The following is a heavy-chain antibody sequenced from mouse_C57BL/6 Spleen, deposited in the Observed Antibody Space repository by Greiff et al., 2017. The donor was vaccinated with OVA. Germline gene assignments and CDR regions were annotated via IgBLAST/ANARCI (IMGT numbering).Heavy chain of an antibody. V-gene: IGHV1-82*01. CDR1: GYAFSSSW. Sequence: VQLQQSGPELVKPGASVKISCKASGYAFSSSWMNWVKQRPGKGLEWIGRIYPGDGDTNYNGKFKGKATLTADKSSSTAYMQLSSLTSEDSAVYFCARLYDYDFAYWGQGTLVTVSA. CDR3: ARLYDYDFAY. J-gene: IGHJ3*01. D-gene: IGHD2-4*01. CDR2: IYPGDGDT.